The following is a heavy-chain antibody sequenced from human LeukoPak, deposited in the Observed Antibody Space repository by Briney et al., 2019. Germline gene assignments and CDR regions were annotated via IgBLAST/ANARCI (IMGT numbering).Heavy chain of an antibody. CDR2: FDPEDGET. J-gene: IGHJ4*02. Sequence: ASVKVSCKASGGTFSSYAISWVRQAPGKGLEWMGGFDPEDGETIYAQKFQGRVTMTEDTSTDTAYMELSSLRSEDTAVYYCATNRLGRWELLVYFDYWGQGTLVTVSS. CDR3: ATNRLGRWELLVYFDY. D-gene: IGHD1-26*01. V-gene: IGHV1-24*01. CDR1: GGTFSSYA.